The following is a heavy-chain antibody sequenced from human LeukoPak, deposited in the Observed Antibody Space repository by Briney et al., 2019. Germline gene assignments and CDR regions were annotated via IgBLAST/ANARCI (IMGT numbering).Heavy chain of an antibody. D-gene: IGHD4-23*01. CDR2: IYSGGNT. J-gene: IGHJ4*02. Sequence: PGGSLRLSCAASGFSFSGFAMSWVRQAPGKGLEWVSIIYSGGNTYYADSVKGRFTVSRDNSKNTLYLQMNSLRAEDTAVYYCARDPYGYGGREDYWGQGTLVTVSS. V-gene: IGHV3-66*01. CDR3: ARDPYGYGGREDY. CDR1: GFSFSGFA.